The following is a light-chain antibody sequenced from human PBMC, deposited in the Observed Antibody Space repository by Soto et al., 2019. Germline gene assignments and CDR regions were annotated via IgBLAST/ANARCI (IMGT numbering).Light chain of an antibody. CDR2: GAS. J-gene: IGKJ5*01. CDR1: QSVSSNY. CDR3: RQYNNWPPIT. V-gene: IGKV3-20*01. Sequence: EIVLTQSPGTLSLSPWERAALSSSASQSVSSNYLAWYQEKPGQAPRLLIYGASSRATGIPDRFSGRGSGTDFTLTISRLEPEDFAVYYCRQYNNWPPITFGQGTRLEI.